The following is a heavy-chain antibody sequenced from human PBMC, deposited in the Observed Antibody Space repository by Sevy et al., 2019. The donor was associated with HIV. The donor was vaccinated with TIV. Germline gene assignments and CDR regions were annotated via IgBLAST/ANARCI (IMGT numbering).Heavy chain of an antibody. CDR1: GFTFSSYA. V-gene: IGHV3-30*04. CDR3: ARDLPLYCSSTSCYGGYFDY. J-gene: IGHJ4*02. Sequence: GGSLRLSCAASGFTFSSYAMHWVRQAPGKGLEWVAVISYDGSNKYYADSVKGRFTISRDNSKNTLYLQMNSLRAEDTAEYYCARDLPLYCSSTSCYGGYFDYWGQGTLVTVSS. CDR2: ISYDGSNK. D-gene: IGHD2-2*01.